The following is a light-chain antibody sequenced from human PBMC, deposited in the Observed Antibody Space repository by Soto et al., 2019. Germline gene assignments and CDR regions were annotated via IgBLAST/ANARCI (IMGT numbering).Light chain of an antibody. CDR2: DVS. V-gene: IGLV2-11*01. CDR1: SSDVGGYNY. J-gene: IGLJ2*01. CDR3: CSYAGSYTLVV. Sequence: QSVLTQPRSVSGSPGQSVTIYCTGTSSDVGGYNYVSWYQQHPGKAPKLMIYDVSKRPSGVPDRFSGSKSGNTASLTISGLQAEDEADYYCCSYAGSYTLVVFGGGTKLTVL.